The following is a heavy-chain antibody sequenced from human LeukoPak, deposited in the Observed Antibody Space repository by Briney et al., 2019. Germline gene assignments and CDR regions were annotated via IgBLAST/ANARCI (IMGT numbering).Heavy chain of an antibody. V-gene: IGHV4-59*01. D-gene: IGHD5-18*01. CDR1: SGSISSYY. CDR2: IYYSGRT. CDR3: ARGQKYRNGYTVTELGSGYFDY. Sequence: PSETLSLTCSVPSGSISSYYWSWIRQPPGKGLEWIGYIYYSGRTSYNPSLKSRVTISVDTSKNHFSLTLSSVTAADTAVYYCARGQKYRNGYTVTELGSGYFDYWGQGTLVTVSS. J-gene: IGHJ4*02.